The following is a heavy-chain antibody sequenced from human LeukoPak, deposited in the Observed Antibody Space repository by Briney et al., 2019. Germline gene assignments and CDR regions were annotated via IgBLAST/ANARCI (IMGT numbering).Heavy chain of an antibody. D-gene: IGHD3-10*01. CDR2: ISNSGTN. CDR3: AGAALTNQYTSGAFHH. J-gene: IGHJ1*01. CDR1: GSSITSYY. V-gene: IGHV4-59*01. Sequence: SETLSLTCAVSGSSITSYYWSWIRQPPGKGLEWIGDISNSGTNNYNPSLKSRVTISVDKSKKQVSLRMKSLTAADTAVYFCAGAALTNQYTSGAFHHWGQGTLVTVSS.